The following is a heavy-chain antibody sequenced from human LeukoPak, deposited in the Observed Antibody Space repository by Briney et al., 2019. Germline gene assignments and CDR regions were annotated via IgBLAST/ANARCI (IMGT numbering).Heavy chain of an antibody. CDR2: IYYSGST. D-gene: IGHD5-18*01. CDR1: GDSISSSISY. Sequence: ASETLSLTCTVSGDSISSSISYWGWIRQPPGKGLEWIGSIYYSGSTHYNPSLKSRVIISVDTSKNQFSLRLSSVTAADTAVYYCARNHTHVGYGYYFDYWGQGTLITVSS. CDR3: ARNHTHVGYGYYFDY. V-gene: IGHV4-39*01. J-gene: IGHJ4*02.